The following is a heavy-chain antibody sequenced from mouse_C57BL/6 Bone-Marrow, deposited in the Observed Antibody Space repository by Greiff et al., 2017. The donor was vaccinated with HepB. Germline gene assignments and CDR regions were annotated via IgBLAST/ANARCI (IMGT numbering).Heavy chain of an antibody. CDR2: IDPETGGT. CDR1: GYTFTDYE. CDR3: TSYLYAMDY. Sequence: QVQLQQSGAALVRPGASVTLSCKASGYTFTDYEMHWVKQTPVHGLEWIGAIDPETGGTAYNQKFKGKAILTADKSSSTAYMELRSLTSEDSAVYYCTSYLYAMDYWGQGTSVTVSS. D-gene: IGHD5-5*01. J-gene: IGHJ4*01. V-gene: IGHV1-15*01.